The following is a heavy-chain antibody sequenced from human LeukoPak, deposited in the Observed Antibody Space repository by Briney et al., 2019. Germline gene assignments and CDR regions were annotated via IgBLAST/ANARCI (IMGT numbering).Heavy chain of an antibody. D-gene: IGHD3-10*01. J-gene: IGHJ4*02. CDR1: GFTFSSYA. V-gene: IGHV3-23*01. CDR2: ISGSGGST. Sequence: GGSLRLSCAASGFTFSSYAMSWVRQAPGKGLEWVSAISGSGGSTYYADSVKGRFTISRDNSKNTLYLQMNSLRAEDTAVYYCARDLGMVRGIIGYWGQGTLVTVSS. CDR3: ARDLGMVRGIIGY.